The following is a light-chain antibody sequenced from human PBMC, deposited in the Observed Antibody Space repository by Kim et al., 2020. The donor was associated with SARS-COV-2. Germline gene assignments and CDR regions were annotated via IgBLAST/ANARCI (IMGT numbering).Light chain of an antibody. V-gene: IGLV3-21*04. Sequence: APGKTASITCGGHNIGSKSVHWYQQKAGQAPVLVIYYDDYRPSGIPERFSGSNSENTATLTISRVEAGDEADYYCQLWNSSSDLWVFGGGTQLTVL. CDR2: YDD. CDR3: QLWNSSSDLWV. J-gene: IGLJ3*02. CDR1: NIGSKS.